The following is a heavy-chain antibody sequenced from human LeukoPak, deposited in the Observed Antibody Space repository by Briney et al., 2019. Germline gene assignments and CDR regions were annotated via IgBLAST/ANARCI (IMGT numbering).Heavy chain of an antibody. CDR2: ISGSGGST. CDR1: GFTFSSYA. CDR3: AKDHQGIAARLVDY. Sequence: GGSLRLSCAASGFTFSSYAMSWVRQAPGKGLEWVSAISGSGGSTYYADSVKGRFTISRDNSKNTLYLQMNSLRAEDTAVYYYAKDHQGIAARLVDYWGQGTLVTVSS. D-gene: IGHD6-6*01. V-gene: IGHV3-23*01. J-gene: IGHJ4*02.